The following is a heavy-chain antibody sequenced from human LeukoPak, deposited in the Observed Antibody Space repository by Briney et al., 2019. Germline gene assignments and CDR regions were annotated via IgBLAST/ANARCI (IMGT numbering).Heavy chain of an antibody. CDR1: GFTLRSYW. CDR2: IKQDGSEK. V-gene: IGHV3-7*01. J-gene: IGHJ5*02. Sequence: GGSLRLSCAASGFTLRSYWMHWVRQAPGKGLEWVANIKQDGSEKYYVDSVKGRFTISRDNAKNSLYLQMNSLRAEDTAVYYCARVAGNWFDPWGQGTLVTVSS. CDR3: ARVAGNWFDP.